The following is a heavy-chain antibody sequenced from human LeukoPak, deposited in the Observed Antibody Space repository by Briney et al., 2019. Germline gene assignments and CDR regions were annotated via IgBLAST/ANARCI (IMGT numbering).Heavy chain of an antibody. CDR1: GFTFSDYY. J-gene: IGHJ3*02. CDR3: ARGTYAFDI. Sequence: PAGSLTLSCAASGFTFSDYYMSWIRQAPGKGLEWVSYISSSTSYTNYADSVKGRFTISRDNAKNSLYLQMNSLRAEDTAVYYCARGTYAFDIWGQGTIVTASS. D-gene: IGHD2-2*01. CDR2: ISSSTSYT. V-gene: IGHV3-11*06.